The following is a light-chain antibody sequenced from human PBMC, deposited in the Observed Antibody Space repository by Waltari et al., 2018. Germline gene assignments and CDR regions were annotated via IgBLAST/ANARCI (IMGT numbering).Light chain of an antibody. CDR2: GAS. CDR1: QSVYRY. Sequence: TQSPATLSVSPGERVTLSCRASQSVYRYLAWYQQKPGQAPRLLIYGASTRSSGIPDRFSGSGSGTXFTLXISSLQSEDFAVYYCYQYSNWPPYSFGQGTMLEIK. CDR3: YQYSNWPPYS. V-gene: IGKV3-15*01. J-gene: IGKJ2*03.